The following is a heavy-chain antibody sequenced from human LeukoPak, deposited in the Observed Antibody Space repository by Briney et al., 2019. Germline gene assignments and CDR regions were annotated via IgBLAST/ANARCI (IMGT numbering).Heavy chain of an antibody. CDR2: MSYDGSNK. CDR1: GFTFSSYA. D-gene: IGHD1-7*01. CDR3: ARGGRNYPPGY. Sequence: GGSLRLSCAASGFTFSSYAMHWVRQAPGKGLEWVAVMSYDGSNKYYGDSVKGRFTISRDNSKNTLYLQMSSLRAEDTAVYYCARGGRNYPPGYWGQGTLVTVSS. J-gene: IGHJ4*02. V-gene: IGHV3-30-3*01.